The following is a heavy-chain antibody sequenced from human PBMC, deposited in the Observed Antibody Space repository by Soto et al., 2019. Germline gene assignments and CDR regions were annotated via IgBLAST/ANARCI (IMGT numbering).Heavy chain of an antibody. CDR2: IDWDDDK. V-gene: IGHV2-5*02. CDR1: GFSLSTSGVG. Sequence: QITLKESAPPLVKPRQTLTVTCSFSGFSLSTSGVGVAWIRQPPGKGLEWLALIDWDDDKRLSPSLKSRLTITNNSSKTQTVFVLPNMDPVDPSTYYCAHIFWPTVSCYTYHCDSWGQGALVPVSS. D-gene: IGHD2-2*02. CDR3: AHIFWPTVSCYTYHCDS. J-gene: IGHJ4*02.